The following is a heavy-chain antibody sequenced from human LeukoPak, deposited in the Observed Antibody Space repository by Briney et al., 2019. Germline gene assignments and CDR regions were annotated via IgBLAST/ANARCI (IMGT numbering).Heavy chain of an antibody. J-gene: IGHJ6*03. Sequence: PGGSLRLSCAASGFTFSSYAMHWVRQAPGKGLEWVAVISYDGSNKYYADSVEGRFTISRDDSKNTLYLQMNSLRAEDTAVYYCAKSSGSGGYYYYMDVWGKGTTVTISS. D-gene: IGHD3-10*01. CDR1: GFTFSSYA. CDR2: ISYDGSNK. CDR3: AKSSGSGGYYYYMDV. V-gene: IGHV3-30*04.